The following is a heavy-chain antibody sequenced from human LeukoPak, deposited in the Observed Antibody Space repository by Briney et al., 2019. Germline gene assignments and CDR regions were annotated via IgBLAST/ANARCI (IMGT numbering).Heavy chain of an antibody. Sequence: ASETLSLTCTVSGGSISSYYWSWIRQPAGKGLEWIGRIYTSGSTNYNPSLKSRVTMSVDTSKNQFSLKLSSVTAADTAVYYCARDFTGRHCSSTSCYEYNWFDPWGQGTLVTVSS. J-gene: IGHJ5*02. V-gene: IGHV4-4*07. CDR3: ARDFTGRHCSSTSCYEYNWFDP. CDR1: GGSISSYY. D-gene: IGHD2-2*01. CDR2: IYTSGST.